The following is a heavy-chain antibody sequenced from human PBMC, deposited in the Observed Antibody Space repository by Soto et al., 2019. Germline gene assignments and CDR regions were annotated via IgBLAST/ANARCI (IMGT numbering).Heavy chain of an antibody. Sequence: EVQLVESGGGLVQPGGSLKLSCAASGFTFSGSGMHWVRQASGKGLEWVGRIRNKANSYATAYEESVKGRFTISRDDSKNTAYLQMSSLRIEDTAVYYCTRQQYSYGYCHFDYWGQGTLVTVSS. V-gene: IGHV3-73*02. CDR1: GFTFSGSG. D-gene: IGHD5-18*01. J-gene: IGHJ4*02. CDR3: TRQQYSYGYCHFDY. CDR2: IRNKANSYAT.